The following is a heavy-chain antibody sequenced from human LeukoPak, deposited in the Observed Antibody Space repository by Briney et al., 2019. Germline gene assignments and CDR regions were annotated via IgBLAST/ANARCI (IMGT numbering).Heavy chain of an antibody. D-gene: IGHD2-2*02. Sequence: ASVKVSCKASGYTFTGYYMRWVRQAPGQGLEWMGWINPNSGGTNYAQKFQGRVTMTRDTSISTAYMELSRLRSDDTAVYYCARGCSSTSCYTEDAFDIWGQGTMVTVSS. V-gene: IGHV1-2*02. CDR1: GYTFTGYY. J-gene: IGHJ3*02. CDR3: ARGCSSTSCYTEDAFDI. CDR2: INPNSGGT.